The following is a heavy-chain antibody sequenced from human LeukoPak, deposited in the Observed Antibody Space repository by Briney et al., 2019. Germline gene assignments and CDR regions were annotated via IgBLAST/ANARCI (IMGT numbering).Heavy chain of an antibody. CDR3: AGFGSDYYYYMDV. CDR2: IYYSGST. CDR1: GGSITSYY. Sequence: SETLSLTCTVSGGSITSYYWSCIRQPPGKGLEWIGSIYYSGSTYYNPSLKSRVTISVDTSKNQFSLKLSSVTAADTAVYYCAGFGSDYYYYMDVWGKGTTVTVSS. J-gene: IGHJ6*03. D-gene: IGHD3-10*01. V-gene: IGHV4-39*07.